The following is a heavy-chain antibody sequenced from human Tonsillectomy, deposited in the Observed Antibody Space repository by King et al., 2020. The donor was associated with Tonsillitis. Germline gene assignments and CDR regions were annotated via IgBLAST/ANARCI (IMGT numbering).Heavy chain of an antibody. J-gene: IGHJ4*02. V-gene: IGHV3-23*04. D-gene: IGHD6-13*01. CDR1: GFTFSSYA. CDR3: AKDLWSKQQLPYFFDY. CDR2: ISHSGGST. Sequence: VQLVESGGGLVQPGGSLRLSCAASGFTFSSYAMSWVRQAPGKGLECVSAISHSGGSTYYADSVKGRFTISRDNSKNTLYLQMNSLRAEDTAVYYCAKDLWSKQQLPYFFDYWGQGALVTVSS.